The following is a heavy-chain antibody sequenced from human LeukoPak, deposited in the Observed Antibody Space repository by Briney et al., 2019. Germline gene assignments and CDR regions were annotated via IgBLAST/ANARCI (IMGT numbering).Heavy chain of an antibody. V-gene: IGHV3-23*01. Sequence: GGSLRLSCAASGVSISSHGMSWVRQAPGKGLELVSVSCSGGSTFYVKSVKGRVTVSSDNSKNTVYMQMKSLRADDEAVYYCVKGLHYGEADWGQGTRVTVSS. D-gene: IGHD4-17*01. J-gene: IGHJ4*02. CDR3: VKGLHYGEAD. CDR2: SCSGGST. CDR1: GVSISSHG.